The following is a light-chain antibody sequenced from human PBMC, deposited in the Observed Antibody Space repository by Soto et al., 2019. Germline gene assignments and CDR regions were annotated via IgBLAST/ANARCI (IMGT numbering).Light chain of an antibody. CDR2: GNS. J-gene: IGLJ1*01. CDR3: QSYDSSLSGFYV. Sequence: QSVLTQPPSVSGAPGQRVTISCTGSSSNIGAGYDVHWYQQLPGTATKLLIYGNSNRPSGVPDRFSGSKSGTSASLAITGLQAEYEADYYGQSYDSSLSGFYVFGIGTKLTVL. V-gene: IGLV1-40*01. CDR1: SSNIGAGYD.